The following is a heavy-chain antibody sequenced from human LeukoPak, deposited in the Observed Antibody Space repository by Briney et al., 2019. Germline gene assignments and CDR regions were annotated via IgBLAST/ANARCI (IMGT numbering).Heavy chain of an antibody. CDR1: GYTFTRYD. Sequence: ASVKVSCKDSGYTFTRYDLNWLRPATAQGLEWVGWVNTKSGYTASAQSFQGRVTITRDTSINTAYRELSSLRSEDTAIYYCARVDGSPDHWGQGTLVPVSS. CDR2: VNTKSGYT. CDR3: ARVDGSPDH. J-gene: IGHJ4*02. V-gene: IGHV1-8*03. D-gene: IGHD2-15*01.